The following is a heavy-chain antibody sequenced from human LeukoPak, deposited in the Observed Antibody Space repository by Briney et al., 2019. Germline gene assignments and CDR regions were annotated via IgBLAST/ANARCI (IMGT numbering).Heavy chain of an antibody. CDR2: IKPDGSLI. CDR3: ASAYYYDSSGSPHY. D-gene: IGHD3-22*01. Sequence: GSLRLSCAASGFTFSSYWMTWVRQGPGKGLEWVANIKPDGSLIYYVDSVKGRFTISRDNAKNSLYLQMNSLKASDTAMYYCASAYYYDSSGSPHYWGQGTLVTVSS. CDR1: GFTFSSYW. V-gene: IGHV3-7*03. J-gene: IGHJ4*02.